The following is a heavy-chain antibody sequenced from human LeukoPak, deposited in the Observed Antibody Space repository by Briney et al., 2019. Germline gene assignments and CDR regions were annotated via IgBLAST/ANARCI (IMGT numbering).Heavy chain of an antibody. J-gene: IGHJ4*02. Sequence: GGSLRLSCAASGFTFSSYWMSWVRQAPGKGLEWVANMKYDGSEKYHVDSVKGRFTISGDNAKNSLYLQMNSLRAEDTAVYYCARDIESAGLFLDYWGQGTLVTVSS. CDR3: ARDIESAGLFLDY. V-gene: IGHV3-7*01. CDR2: MKYDGSEK. D-gene: IGHD6-13*01. CDR1: GFTFSSYW.